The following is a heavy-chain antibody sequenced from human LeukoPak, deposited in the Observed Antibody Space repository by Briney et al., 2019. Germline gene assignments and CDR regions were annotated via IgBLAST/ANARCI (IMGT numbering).Heavy chain of an antibody. J-gene: IGHJ4*02. CDR1: GFTFTNYW. Sequence: PGGPLRLSCAASGFTFTNYWMSWVRQAPGKGLEWVANIKQDGSEKYYVDSVEGRFTISRDNAKNSLSLQMNSLSGEDTAVYYCVRALGSSSADYWGQGTLVTVSS. CDR3: VRALGSSSADY. CDR2: IKQDGSEK. D-gene: IGHD6-6*01. V-gene: IGHV3-7*01.